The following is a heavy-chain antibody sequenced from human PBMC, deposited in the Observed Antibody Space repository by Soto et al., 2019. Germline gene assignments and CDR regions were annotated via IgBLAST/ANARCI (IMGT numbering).Heavy chain of an antibody. J-gene: IGHJ4*02. V-gene: IGHV4-30-4*02. Sequence: PSETLSLTCTISGGSISSGDYYWSWIRQPPGKGLEWIGYIYYSGSTYYNPSLKSRVTISVDTSKNQFSLKLSSVTAADTAVYYCARVGYSYGSHFDYWGQGTLVTVSS. CDR1: GGSISSGDYY. D-gene: IGHD5-18*01. CDR2: IYYSGST. CDR3: ARVGYSYGSHFDY.